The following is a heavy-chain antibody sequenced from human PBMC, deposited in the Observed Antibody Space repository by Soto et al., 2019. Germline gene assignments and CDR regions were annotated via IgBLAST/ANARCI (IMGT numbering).Heavy chain of an antibody. Sequence: GASVKVSCKASGYTFTGYYMHWVRQAPGQGLEWMGWINPNSGGTNYAQKFQGWVTMTRDTSISTAYMELSRLRSDDTAVYYCAVPRYCSSTSCYQNLSDYAFDSWGQGTMVTVSS. D-gene: IGHD2-2*01. J-gene: IGHJ3*02. CDR3: AVPRYCSSTSCYQNLSDYAFDS. CDR2: INPNSGGT. V-gene: IGHV1-2*04. CDR1: GYTFTGYY.